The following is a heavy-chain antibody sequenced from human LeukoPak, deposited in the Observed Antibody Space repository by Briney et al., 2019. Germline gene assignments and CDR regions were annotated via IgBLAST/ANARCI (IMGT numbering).Heavy chain of an antibody. Sequence: ASVKVSCKASGYTVTSYAMHWVGQAPGQRLEGMGWINAGNGKTKYAQEFQGRVNMTRNTSIRKAYMELSSLRSEDTAVYYCARDVTRGAAAGDSSWNYWGQGTLVTVSS. V-gene: IGHV1-3*03. D-gene: IGHD6-13*01. CDR1: GYTVTSYA. CDR2: INAGNGKT. CDR3: ARDVTRGAAAGDSSWNY. J-gene: IGHJ4*02.